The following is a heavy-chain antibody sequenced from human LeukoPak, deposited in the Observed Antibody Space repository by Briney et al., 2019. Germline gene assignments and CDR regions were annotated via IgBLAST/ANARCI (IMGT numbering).Heavy chain of an antibody. Sequence: SETLSLTCAVYGGSFSGYYWSWIRQPPGKGLEWIGEINHSGSTNYNPSLKSRVTISVDTSKNQFSLKLSSVTAADTAVYYCAREYSYGYYFDYWGQGTLVTVSS. V-gene: IGHV4-34*01. J-gene: IGHJ4*02. CDR3: AREYSYGYYFDY. CDR1: GGSFSGYY. CDR2: INHSGST. D-gene: IGHD5-18*01.